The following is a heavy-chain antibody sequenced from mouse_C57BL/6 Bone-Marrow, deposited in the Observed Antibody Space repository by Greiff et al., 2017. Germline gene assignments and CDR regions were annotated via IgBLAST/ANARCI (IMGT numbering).Heavy chain of an antibody. Sequence: VQLQQPGAELVKPGASVKLSCKASGYTFTSYWMQWVKQRPGQGLEWIGEIDPSDSYTNYNQKFKGKATLTVDTSSSTAYMQLSSLTSEDSAVYYCARVGDYDDFDYWGQGTTLTVSS. J-gene: IGHJ2*01. CDR1: GYTFTSYW. D-gene: IGHD2-4*01. V-gene: IGHV1-50*01. CDR2: IDPSDSYT. CDR3: ARVGDYDDFDY.